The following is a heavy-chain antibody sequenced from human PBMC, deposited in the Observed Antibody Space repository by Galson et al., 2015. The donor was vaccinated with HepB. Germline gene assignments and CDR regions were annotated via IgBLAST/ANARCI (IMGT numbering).Heavy chain of an antibody. J-gene: IGHJ6*02. Sequence: SLRLSCAGPGFIFSNYGMHWVRQAPGKGLEWVAVIWYDGGNKFYADSVKGRFTISRDNSKNTVYLQMKSLRVEDTSVYYCARAGREELDYDGSSAFMSHGMDVWGQGTTVSVSS. CDR3: ARAGREELDYDGSSAFMSHGMDV. D-gene: IGHD3-22*01. CDR2: IWYDGGNK. V-gene: IGHV3-33*01. CDR1: GFIFSNYG.